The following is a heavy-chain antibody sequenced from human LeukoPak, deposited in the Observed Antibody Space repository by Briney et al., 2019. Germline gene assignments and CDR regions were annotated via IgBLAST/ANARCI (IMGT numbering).Heavy chain of an antibody. CDR3: ARGNCSSTSCYRDFDY. J-gene: IGHJ4*02. CDR1: GGTFSGYY. V-gene: IGHV4-34*01. CDR2: INHSGST. Sequence: KTSETLSLTCAVYGGTFSGYYWSWIRQPPGKGQEWIGEINHSGSTNYNPSLKSRVTISVDTSKNQFSLKLSSVTAADTAVYYCARGNCSSTSCYRDFDYWGQGTLVTVSS. D-gene: IGHD2-2*01.